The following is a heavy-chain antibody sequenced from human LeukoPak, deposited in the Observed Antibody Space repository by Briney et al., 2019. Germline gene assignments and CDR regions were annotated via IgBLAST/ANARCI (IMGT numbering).Heavy chain of an antibody. V-gene: IGHV3-30*04. Sequence: PGGSLRLSCAASGFTFRSYTMHWVRQAPGKGLEGVAVISYDGSNKYYADSVKGRFTISRDNSKNTLYLQMNSLRAEDTAVYYCARTSYSSGWSPFDYWGQGTLVTVSS. CDR3: ARTSYSSGWSPFDY. CDR1: GFTFRSYT. D-gene: IGHD6-19*01. CDR2: ISYDGSNK. J-gene: IGHJ4*02.